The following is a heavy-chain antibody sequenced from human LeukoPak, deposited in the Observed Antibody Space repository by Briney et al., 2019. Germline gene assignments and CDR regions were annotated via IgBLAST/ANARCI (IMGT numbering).Heavy chain of an antibody. V-gene: IGHV1-2*02. Sequence: ASVKVSCKASGYTFTGYYVHWVRQAPGQGLEWMGWINPNSGGTNYAQKFQGRVTITRDTSISTAYMELSRLRSDDTAVYYCARGREQQRVLDYWGQGTLVTVSS. J-gene: IGHJ4*02. D-gene: IGHD6-13*01. CDR1: GYTFTGYY. CDR3: ARGREQQRVLDY. CDR2: INPNSGGT.